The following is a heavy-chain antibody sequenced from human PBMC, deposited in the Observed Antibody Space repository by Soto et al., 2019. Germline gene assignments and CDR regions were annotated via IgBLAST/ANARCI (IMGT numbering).Heavy chain of an antibody. Sequence: TLSLTCTVSGGSISSYYWSWIRQPPGKGLEWIGYIYYSGSTNYNPSLKSRVTISVDTSKNQFSLKLSSVTAADTAVYYCARHRVVAALNWFDPWGQGTLVTVSS. V-gene: IGHV4-59*08. J-gene: IGHJ5*02. D-gene: IGHD2-15*01. CDR3: ARHRVVAALNWFDP. CDR1: GGSISSYY. CDR2: IYYSGST.